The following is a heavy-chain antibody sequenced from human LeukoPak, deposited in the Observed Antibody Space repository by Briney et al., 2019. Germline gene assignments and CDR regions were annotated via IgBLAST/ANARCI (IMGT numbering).Heavy chain of an antibody. Sequence: PGGSLRLSCAASGFTFTTYAINWVRQAPGRGLEWVSGISADDKAYYADSVKGRFTISRDNSKNTVSLQMSSLRAEDTALYYCAKDLALAGTGGGFDVWGQGTRVAVSS. CDR2: ISADDKA. CDR3: AKDLALAGTGGGFDV. CDR1: GFTFTTYA. J-gene: IGHJ3*01. D-gene: IGHD6-19*01. V-gene: IGHV3-23*01.